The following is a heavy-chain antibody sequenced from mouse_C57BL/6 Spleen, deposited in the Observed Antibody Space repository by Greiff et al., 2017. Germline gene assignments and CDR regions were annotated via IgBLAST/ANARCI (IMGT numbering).Heavy chain of an antibody. V-gene: IGHV1-82*01. Sequence: QVQLQQSGPELVKPGASVKISCKASGYAFSSSWINWVKQRPGKGLEWIGRIYPGDGDTNYNGKFKGKATLTADKSSSTAYMQLSSLTSEDSAVYFCAQYWFAYWGQGTLVTVSA. CDR3: AQYWFAY. CDR2: IYPGDGDT. CDR1: GYAFSSSW. J-gene: IGHJ3*01.